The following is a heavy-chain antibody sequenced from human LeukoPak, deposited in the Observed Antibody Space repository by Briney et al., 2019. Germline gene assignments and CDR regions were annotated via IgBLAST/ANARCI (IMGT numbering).Heavy chain of an antibody. V-gene: IGHV1-2*02. CDR3: ARGYCSGGSCYHFES. J-gene: IGHJ4*02. CDR1: GYRFSDYY. CDR2: VNSNTGGT. Sequence: GASVKVSCKTSGYRFSDYYMHWVRQAPGQGLEWMGWVNSNTGGTHYAQKFEGRVTMTRDTSISTDYMELSRLKSDDTAVYYCARGYCSGGSCYHFESWGGGTLVSVSS. D-gene: IGHD2-15*01.